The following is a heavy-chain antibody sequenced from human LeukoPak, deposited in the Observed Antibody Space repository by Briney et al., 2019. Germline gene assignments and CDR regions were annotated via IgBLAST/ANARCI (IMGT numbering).Heavy chain of an antibody. CDR2: ISAGGDNK. CDR1: GFAFSNFA. Sequence: GGSLRLSCAASGFAFSNFAMSWVRQAPGEGLEWVSAISAGGDNKYYADSVKGRCTISRDNSKNTLYVEMNSLRVEDTAVYYCAKGRTVTRTDDWGQGTLVTVSS. V-gene: IGHV3-23*01. D-gene: IGHD4-17*01. J-gene: IGHJ4*02. CDR3: AKGRTVTRTDD.